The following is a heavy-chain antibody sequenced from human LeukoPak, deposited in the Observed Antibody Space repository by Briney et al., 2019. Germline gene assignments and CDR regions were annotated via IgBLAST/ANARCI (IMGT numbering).Heavy chain of an antibody. CDR1: GFTFDDYA. CDR3: AKDHSSSWYRGGDFDY. V-gene: IGHV3-9*03. J-gene: IGHJ4*02. D-gene: IGHD6-13*01. CDR2: IIWYSGSI. Sequence: TGGSLRLACAASGFTFDDYAMDWVRHAPGKGLEWVTGIIWYSGSIGYAYSVKGRFTISTDNAKISLYLQMNSLIAEDMALYYCAKDHSSSWYRGGDFDYWGQGTLVTVSS.